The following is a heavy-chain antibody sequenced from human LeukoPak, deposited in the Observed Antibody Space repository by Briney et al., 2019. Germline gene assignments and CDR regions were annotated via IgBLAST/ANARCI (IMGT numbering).Heavy chain of an antibody. CDR3: AREGGYVERTLDS. Sequence: SQTLSLICTVSGGSISSGGNFWTWIRQHPGKGLEWIGYIYNSGRTYYNPSLKSRVTISLDTSKNQFSLKLSSVTAADTAVYYCAREGGYVERTLDSWGQGTLVTVSP. J-gene: IGHJ4*02. D-gene: IGHD3-10*02. CDR2: IYNSGRT. CDR1: GGSISSGGNF. V-gene: IGHV4-31*03.